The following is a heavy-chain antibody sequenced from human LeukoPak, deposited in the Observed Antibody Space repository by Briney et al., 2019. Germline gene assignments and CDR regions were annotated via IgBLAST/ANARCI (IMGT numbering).Heavy chain of an antibody. CDR1: GFTFSSYA. V-gene: IGHV3-23*01. CDR3: ARSPDSSSWYWGGYYFDY. D-gene: IGHD6-13*01. Sequence: AGGSLRLSCAASGFTFSSYAMSWVRQAPGKGLEWVSAISGSGGSTYYADSVKGRFTISRDNSKNTLYLQMNSLRAEDTAVYYCARSPDSSSWYWGGYYFDYWGQGTLVTVSS. CDR2: ISGSGGST. J-gene: IGHJ4*02.